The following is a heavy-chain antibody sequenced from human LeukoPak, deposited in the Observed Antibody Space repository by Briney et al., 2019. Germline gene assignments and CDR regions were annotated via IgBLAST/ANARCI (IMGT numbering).Heavy chain of an antibody. CDR3: AREDYDFWSGYYPSYAFDI. D-gene: IGHD3-3*01. V-gene: IGHV1-2*02. Sequence: ASVKVSCKASGYTFTGYYMHWVRQAPGQGLEWMGWINPNSGGTNYAQKFQGRVTMTRDTSISTAYMELSSLRSEDTAVYYCAREDYDFWSGYYPSYAFDIWGQGTMVTVSS. CDR2: INPNSGGT. CDR1: GYTFTGYY. J-gene: IGHJ3*02.